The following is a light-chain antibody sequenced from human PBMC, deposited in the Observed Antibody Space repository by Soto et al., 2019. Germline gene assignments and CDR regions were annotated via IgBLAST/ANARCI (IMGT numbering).Light chain of an antibody. CDR2: EVS. CDR3: QSYDSSLSVVV. Sequence: QSALTQPASVSGSPGQSITISCTGTSSDVGGHYYVSWYQQFPGKAPKLMIYEVSNRPSGVSNRFSGSKSGNTASLTISGLQADDEAHYYCQSYDSSLSVVVFGGGTKLTVL. CDR1: SSDVGGHYY. V-gene: IGLV2-14*01. J-gene: IGLJ2*01.